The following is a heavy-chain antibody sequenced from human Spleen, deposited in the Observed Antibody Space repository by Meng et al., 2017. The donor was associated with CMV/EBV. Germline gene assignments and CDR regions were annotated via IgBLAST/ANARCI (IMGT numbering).Heavy chain of an antibody. D-gene: IGHD1/OR15-1a*01. CDR1: GYTFTGYY. J-gene: IGHJ5*02. CDR3: ARGYTGTSNWFDP. V-gene: IGHV1-2*02. Sequence: KASGYTFTGYYMHWVRQAPGQGLEWMGWINPNSGGTNYAQKFQGRVTMTRDTSISTAYMELSRLRSDDTAVYYCARGYTGTSNWFDPWGQGTLVTVSS. CDR2: INPNSGGT.